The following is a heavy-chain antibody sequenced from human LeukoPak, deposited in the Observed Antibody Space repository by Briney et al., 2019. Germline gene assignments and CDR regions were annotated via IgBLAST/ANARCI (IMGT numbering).Heavy chain of an antibody. Sequence: GASVKVSCKASAHTFTGYYMHWVRQAPGQGLEWMGWINPDSGGTNYAQKFQGRVTMTRDTSISTAYMEVSRLGSDDTAVYYCAREGSGWYGNFDYWGQGTLVTVSS. CDR2: INPDSGGT. CDR1: AHTFTGYY. D-gene: IGHD6-19*01. V-gene: IGHV1-2*02. J-gene: IGHJ4*02. CDR3: AREGSGWYGNFDY.